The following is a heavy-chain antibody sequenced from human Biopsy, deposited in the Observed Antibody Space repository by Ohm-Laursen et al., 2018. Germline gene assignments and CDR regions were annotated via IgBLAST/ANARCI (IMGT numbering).Heavy chain of an antibody. V-gene: IGHV3-73*01. CDR3: TTYDNSGDYRDY. CDR1: GFTFGDSA. J-gene: IGHJ4*02. D-gene: IGHD2-21*02. CDR2: IRSKVNNYAT. Sequence: SLRLSCSASGFTFGDSAMHWVRQASGKGLEWIGRIRSKVNNYATAYAASVTGRFTISRDDSKNTAYLQMTSLKTEDTAVYYCTTYDNSGDYRDYWGQGTQVTVSS.